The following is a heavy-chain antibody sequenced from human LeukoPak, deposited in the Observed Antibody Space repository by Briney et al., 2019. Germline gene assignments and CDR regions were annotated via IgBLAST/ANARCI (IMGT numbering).Heavy chain of an antibody. J-gene: IGHJ4*02. CDR1: GFTFSGYA. Sequence: GGSLRLSCAASGFTFSGYAMSWVRQAPGKGLEWVSAISGSGGSTYYADSVKGRFTISRDNSKNTLYLQMNSLRAEDTAVYYCAKEGDTMVRGVIIPALFDYWGQGTLVTVSS. CDR2: ISGSGGST. CDR3: AKEGDTMVRGVIIPALFDY. V-gene: IGHV3-23*01. D-gene: IGHD3-10*01.